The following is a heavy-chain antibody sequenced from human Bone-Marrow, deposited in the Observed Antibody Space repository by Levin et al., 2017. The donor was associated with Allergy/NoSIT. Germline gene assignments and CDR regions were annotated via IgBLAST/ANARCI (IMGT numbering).Heavy chain of an antibody. V-gene: IGHV1-69*13. CDR2: IIPIFGTA. J-gene: IGHJ5*02. Sequence: AASVKVSCKASGGTFSSYAISWVRQAPGQGLEWMGGIIPIFGTANYAQKFQGRVTITADESTSTAYMELSSLRSEDTAVYYCARDRWAVGYCSGGSCPPGPWGQGTLVTVSS. CDR1: GGTFSSYA. D-gene: IGHD2-15*01. CDR3: ARDRWAVGYCSGGSCPPGP.